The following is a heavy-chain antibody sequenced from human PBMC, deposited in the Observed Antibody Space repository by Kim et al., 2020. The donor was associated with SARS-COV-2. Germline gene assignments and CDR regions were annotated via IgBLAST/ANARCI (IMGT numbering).Heavy chain of an antibody. CDR3: ARNPFTTVVTPWYFDY. J-gene: IGHJ4*02. CDR1: GFTFSSYW. V-gene: IGHV3-7*01. CDR2: IKQDGSEK. D-gene: IGHD4-17*01. Sequence: GGSLRLSCAASGFTFSSYWMSWVRQAPGKGLEWVANIKQDGSEKYYVDSVKGRFTISRDNAKNSLYLQMNSLRAEDTAVYYCARNPFTTVVTPWYFDYWGQGTLVTVSS.